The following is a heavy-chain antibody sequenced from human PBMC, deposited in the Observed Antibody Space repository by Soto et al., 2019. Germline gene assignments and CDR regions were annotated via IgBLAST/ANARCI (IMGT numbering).Heavy chain of an antibody. CDR2: IIPIFGTA. D-gene: IGHD3-10*01. CDR1: GGTFSSYA. CDR3: ASEARSMVRGVTRFDY. Sequence: QVQLVQSGAEVKKPGSSVKVSCKASGGTFSSYAISWVRQAPGQGLEWMGGIIPIFGTANYPQKFQGRVTSTADEPTSTASMELSSLRSEDTAVYYCASEARSMVRGVTRFDYWGQGTLVTVSS. J-gene: IGHJ4*02. V-gene: IGHV1-69*12.